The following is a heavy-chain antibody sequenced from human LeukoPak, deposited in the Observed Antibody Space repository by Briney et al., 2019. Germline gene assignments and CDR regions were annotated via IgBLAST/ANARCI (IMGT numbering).Heavy chain of an antibody. CDR1: GFTFSSYS. J-gene: IGHJ4*02. Sequence: GGSLRLSCAASGFTFSSYSMNWVRQAPGKGLEWVSSISSSSSYIYYADSVKGRFTISRDNAKNSLYLQMNSLRAEDTAAYYCASLYDSSGYYSGGWGQGTLVTVSS. CDR3: ASLYDSSGYYSGG. V-gene: IGHV3-21*01. D-gene: IGHD3-22*01. CDR2: ISSSSSYI.